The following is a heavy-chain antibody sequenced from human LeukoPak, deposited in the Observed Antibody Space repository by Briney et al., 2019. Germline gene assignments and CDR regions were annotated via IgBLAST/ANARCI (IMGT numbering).Heavy chain of an antibody. Sequence: GGSLRLSCAASGFTFSSYSMNWVRQAPGKGLEWVSSISSSGSYIYYADSVKGRFTISRDNAKNSLYLQMNSLRAEDTAVYYCARAVVRGVIGDYFDYWGQGTLVTVSS. CDR2: ISSSGSYI. CDR3: ARAVVRGVIGDYFDY. V-gene: IGHV3-21*01. CDR1: GFTFSSYS. J-gene: IGHJ4*02. D-gene: IGHD3-10*01.